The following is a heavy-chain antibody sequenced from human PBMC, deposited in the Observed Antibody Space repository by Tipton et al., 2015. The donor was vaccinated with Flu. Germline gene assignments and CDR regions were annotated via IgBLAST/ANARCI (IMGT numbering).Heavy chain of an antibody. D-gene: IGHD3-22*01. V-gene: IGHV4-61*02. J-gene: IGHJ4*02. CDR3: ARDFSHYYDSIGNDY. CDR1: GGSISSGSYY. Sequence: TLSLTCTVSGGSISSGSYYWSWIRQPAGKGLEWIGRIYTSGSTNYNPSLKSRVTMSVDTSKNQFSLKLSSVTAADTAVYYCARDFSHYYDSIGNDYWGQGTLVTVSS. CDR2: IYTSGST.